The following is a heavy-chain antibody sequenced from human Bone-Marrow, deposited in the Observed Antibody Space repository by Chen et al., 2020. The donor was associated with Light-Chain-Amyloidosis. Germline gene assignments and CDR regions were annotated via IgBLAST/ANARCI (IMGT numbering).Heavy chain of an antibody. CDR3: ARMFGFCSGGSCYSAYFDY. Sequence: QLQLQESGPGLVRPSDTLSLTCTVSGGSISINSYYWGWIRQPLGKGLEWIGSMSYSGSTYYSPSLKSRVTISVDTPKNQFSLRLNSVTAADTALYYCARMFGFCSGGSCYSAYFDYWGQGALVTVSS. CDR2: MSYSGST. CDR1: GGSISINSYY. J-gene: IGHJ4*02. V-gene: IGHV4-39*01. D-gene: IGHD2-15*01.